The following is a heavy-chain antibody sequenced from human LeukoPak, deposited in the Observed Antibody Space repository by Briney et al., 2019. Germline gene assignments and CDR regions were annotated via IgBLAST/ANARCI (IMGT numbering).Heavy chain of an antibody. CDR2: INVGKGNT. CDR1: GYMLTSYS. J-gene: IGHJ5*02. Sequence: GASVKVSCKASGYMLTSYSIHWVRQAPGQRLEWMGWINVGKGNTKNSQKFQGRVTITRDTSARTAYMELSSLRSEDTAVYYCAREMGVVYDFSIPGWFDPWGQGTLVTVSS. CDR3: AREMGVVYDFSIPGWFDP. V-gene: IGHV1-3*01. D-gene: IGHD3-3*01.